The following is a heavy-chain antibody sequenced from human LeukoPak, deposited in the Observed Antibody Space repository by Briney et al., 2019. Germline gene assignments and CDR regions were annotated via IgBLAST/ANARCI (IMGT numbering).Heavy chain of an antibody. D-gene: IGHD2-21*02. V-gene: IGHV3-66*01. CDR3: TRGQSYCSADCYSD. CDR1: GFSVSNYY. Sequence: GGSLRLSCAASGFSVSNYYMSWVRQPPGKGLEWVSVMYTGGGRYYGDSVKGRFTISRDNSKNTVFLQMNSLRVEDTALYYCTRGQSYCSADCYSDWGQGTLVTASS. J-gene: IGHJ4*02. CDR2: MYTGGGR.